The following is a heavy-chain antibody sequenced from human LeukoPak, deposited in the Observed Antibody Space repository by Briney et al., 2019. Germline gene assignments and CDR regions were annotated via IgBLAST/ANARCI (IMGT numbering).Heavy chain of an antibody. J-gene: IGHJ6*02. CDR1: GYTFTGRY. V-gene: IGHV1-2*02. CDR2: INPETGDT. Sequence: ASVKVSCKASGYTFTGRYLYWARQTPGQGLQWMGWINPETGDTKYAQNFQGRVTMTRDTTISTVYTELKALTSDDTAVYYCARGYYGMDVWGQGTTVTVSS. CDR3: ARGYYGMDV.